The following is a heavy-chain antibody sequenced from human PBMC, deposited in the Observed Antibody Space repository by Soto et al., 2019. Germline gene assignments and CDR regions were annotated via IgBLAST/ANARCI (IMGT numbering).Heavy chain of an antibody. CDR1: GGSISSGGYY. V-gene: IGHV4-31*03. J-gene: IGHJ5*02. CDR3: ARTSYDSSGTAADP. D-gene: IGHD3-22*01. Sequence: SETLSLTCSVSGGSISSGGYYWSWIRQHTGKGLEWIGYIYYSGSTYYNPSLKSRVTISVDTSKNQFSLKLSSVTAADTAVYYCARTSYDSSGTAADPWGQGTLVTVSS. CDR2: IYYSGST.